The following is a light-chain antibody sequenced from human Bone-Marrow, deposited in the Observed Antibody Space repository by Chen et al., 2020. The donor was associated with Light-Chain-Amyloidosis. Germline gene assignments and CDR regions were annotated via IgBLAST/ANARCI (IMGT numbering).Light chain of an antibody. CDR2: DGS. CDR3: SSYTSSSTGR. J-gene: IGLJ1*01. V-gene: IGLV2-14*01. Sequence: QSALTQPASLSGSPGQSITIFCTGTRSDVGGYHYVSWYQQHPGKAPKLLIYDGSNRPSGVSNRFTGANSGIAASLTICGLQAVEEADYYCSSYTSSSTGRFGSGTKVTVL. CDR1: RSDVGGYHY.